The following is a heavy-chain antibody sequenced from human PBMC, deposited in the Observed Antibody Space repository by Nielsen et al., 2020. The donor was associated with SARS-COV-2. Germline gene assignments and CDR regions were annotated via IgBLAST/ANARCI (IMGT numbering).Heavy chain of an antibody. CDR3: TAPGGVVRGYWFDP. CDR1: GFTFSSYS. Sequence: GGSLRLSCAASGFTFSSYSMNWVRQAPGKGLEWVGRVKSKTDGGTADYAAPVKGRFTISRDDSKNTLYLQMNSLKIEDTAVYYCTAPGGVVRGYWFDPWGQGTLVTVSS. J-gene: IGHJ5*02. D-gene: IGHD3-10*01. CDR2: VKSKTDGGTA. V-gene: IGHV3-15*01.